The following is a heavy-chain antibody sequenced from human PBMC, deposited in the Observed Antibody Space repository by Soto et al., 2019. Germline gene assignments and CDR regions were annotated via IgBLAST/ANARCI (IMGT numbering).Heavy chain of an antibody. J-gene: IGHJ4*02. D-gene: IGHD5-18*01. CDR2: ISYDGTNK. Sequence: QVQLVESGGGVVQPGRSLRLSCAASGVTFSSYGMHWVRQAPGKGLEWVAVISYDGTNKYYADSVKGQFTISRDDSKNTLYLQMNSLRPEDTAVYYCAKEKATRGYSFLVDYWGQGTLVTVSS. CDR3: AKEKATRGYSFLVDY. CDR1: GVTFSSYG. V-gene: IGHV3-30*18.